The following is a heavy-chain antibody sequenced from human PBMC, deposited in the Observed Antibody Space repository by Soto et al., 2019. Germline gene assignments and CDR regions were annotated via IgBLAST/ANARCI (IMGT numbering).Heavy chain of an antibody. D-gene: IGHD3-10*01. J-gene: IGHJ6*02. CDR2: IWCDGSNK. Sequence: GGSLRLSCAASGFTFSSYGMHWVRQAPGKGLEWVAVIWCDGSNKYYADSVKGRFTISRDNSKNTLYLQMNSLRAEDTAVYYCARGYLDYYGSGSYPATFVYYYYYGMDVWGQGTTVTVSS. CDR1: GFTFSSYG. V-gene: IGHV3-33*01. CDR3: ARGYLDYYGSGSYPATFVYYYYYGMDV.